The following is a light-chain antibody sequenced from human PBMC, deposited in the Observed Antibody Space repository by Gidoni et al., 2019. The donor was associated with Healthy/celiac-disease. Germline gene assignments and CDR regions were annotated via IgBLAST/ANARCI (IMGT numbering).Light chain of an antibody. CDR3: QRRT. V-gene: IGKV3-11*01. Sequence: IVLTQSPATLSLSPGERATLSCRASQSVSSYLAWYQQKPGQAPRLLIYDASNRATGIPARFSGSGSGTDFTLTISSLEPEDFAVYYCQRRTFGGGTKVEIK. J-gene: IGKJ4*01. CDR1: QSVSSY. CDR2: DAS.